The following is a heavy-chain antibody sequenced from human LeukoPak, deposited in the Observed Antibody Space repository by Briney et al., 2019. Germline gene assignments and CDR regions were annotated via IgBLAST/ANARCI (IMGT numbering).Heavy chain of an antibody. CDR2: ISSASSTM. Sequence: GGSLRLSCAASGFTFSASYMSWIRQAPGKGLEWVSYISSASSTMYYADSVRGRFTISRDNAKNSLYLQMNSLRAADTAVYYCARDHVGGKYYYMDVWGKGTTVTVSS. CDR1: GFTFSASY. D-gene: IGHD3-16*01. V-gene: IGHV3-11*04. CDR3: ARDHVGGKYYYMDV. J-gene: IGHJ6*03.